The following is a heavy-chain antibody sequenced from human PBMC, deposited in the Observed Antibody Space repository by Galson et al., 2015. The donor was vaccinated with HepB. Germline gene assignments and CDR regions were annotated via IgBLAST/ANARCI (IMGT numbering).Heavy chain of an antibody. V-gene: IGHV3-23*01. J-gene: IGHJ4*02. CDR2: ISGSEGYT. CDR3: AKGSGTRNYDLGD. Sequence: SLRLSCAASGFTFSSHAMSWVRQAPGKGLEWVSAISGSEGYTYYADSVRGRFTISRDNSRDTLYLQMNSLRADDTAVYFCAKGSGTRNYDLGDWGQGTLVPVSS. CDR1: GFTFSSHA. D-gene: IGHD1-7*01.